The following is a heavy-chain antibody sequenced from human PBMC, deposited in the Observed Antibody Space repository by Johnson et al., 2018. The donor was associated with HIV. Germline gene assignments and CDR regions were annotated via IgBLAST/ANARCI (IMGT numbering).Heavy chain of an antibody. D-gene: IGHD2-8*02. CDR1: GFTFDDYA. V-gene: IGHV3-30-3*01. CDR3: ADLLGDAFDI. Sequence: QVQLVESGGGLVQPGRSLRLSCAASGFTFDDYAMHWVRQAPGKGLEWVAVISYDESSKYYADSVKGRFTISRDNSKNTLYLQMNSLRAEDTAVYYCADLLGDAFDIWGQGTMVTVSS. J-gene: IGHJ3*02. CDR2: ISYDESSK.